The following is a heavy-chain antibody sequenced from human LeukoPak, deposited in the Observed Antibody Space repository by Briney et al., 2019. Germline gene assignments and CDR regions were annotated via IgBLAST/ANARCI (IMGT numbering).Heavy chain of an antibody. V-gene: IGHV3-21*01. CDR3: ARELGITGTTAFDY. Sequence: GGSLSLSCAASGFTFSSYSMNWVRPAPGKGLEWVSSISSSSSYIYYADSVKGRFTISRDNAKNSLYLQMNSLRAEDTAVYYCARELGITGTTAFDYWGQGTLVTVSS. J-gene: IGHJ4*02. CDR1: GFTFSSYS. D-gene: IGHD1-20*01. CDR2: ISSSSSYI.